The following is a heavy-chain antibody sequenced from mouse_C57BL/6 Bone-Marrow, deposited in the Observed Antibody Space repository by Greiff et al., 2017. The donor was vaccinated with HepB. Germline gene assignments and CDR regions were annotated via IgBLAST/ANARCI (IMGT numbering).Heavy chain of an antibody. V-gene: IGHV1-19*01. CDR2: INPYNGGT. CDR1: GYTFTDYY. J-gene: IGHJ2*01. Sequence: VQLQQSGPVLVKPGASVKMSCKASGYTFTDYYMNWVKQSHGKSLEWIGVINPYNGGTSYNQKFKGKATLTVDKSSSTAYMELNSLTSEDSAVYYCASGWGNYGYWGQGTTLTVSS. CDR3: ASGWGNYGY. D-gene: IGHD2-1*01.